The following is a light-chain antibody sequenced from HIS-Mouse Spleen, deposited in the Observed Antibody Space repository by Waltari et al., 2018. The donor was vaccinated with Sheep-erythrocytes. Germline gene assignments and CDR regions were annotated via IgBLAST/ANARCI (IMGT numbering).Light chain of an antibody. Sequence: QSVLTQPPSASGTPGQRVTISCSGSSPNIGSNPVNWYQQPPGTSPKLHIYSNNQRPSGVPDRFSGSKSGTSASLAISGLQSEDEADYYCAAWDDSLNGYVFGTGTKVTVL. V-gene: IGLV1-44*01. CDR2: SNN. CDR3: AAWDDSLNGYV. CDR1: SPNIGSNP. J-gene: IGLJ1*01.